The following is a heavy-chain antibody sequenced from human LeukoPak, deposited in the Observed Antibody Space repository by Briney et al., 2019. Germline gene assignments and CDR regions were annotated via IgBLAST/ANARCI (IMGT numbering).Heavy chain of an antibody. CDR3: ARDYPLYDSTARLDY. Sequence: GGSLRLSCAASGFTVSSNYMSWVRQAPGKGLEWVSVIYSGGSTYYADSVKGRFTISRDNSKNTLYLQMNSLRAEDTAVYYCARDYPLYDSTARLDYWGQGTLVTVSS. CDR2: IYSGGST. D-gene: IGHD3-22*01. V-gene: IGHV3-66*01. J-gene: IGHJ4*02. CDR1: GFTVSSNY.